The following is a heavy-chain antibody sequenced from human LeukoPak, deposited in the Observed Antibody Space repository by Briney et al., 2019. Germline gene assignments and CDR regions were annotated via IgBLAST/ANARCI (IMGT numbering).Heavy chain of an antibody. Sequence: PSETLSLTCTVSGGSISNYYWTWIRQPPGKGLEWIGFISYSGNTNYNPSLKSRVTISLDTSKNQFSLKLISVTAADTAVYYCARFSPRRAENWFDHWGQGTLVTVSS. CDR2: ISYSGNT. V-gene: IGHV4-59*01. D-gene: IGHD1-14*01. CDR1: GGSISNYY. J-gene: IGHJ5*02. CDR3: ARFSPRRAENWFDH.